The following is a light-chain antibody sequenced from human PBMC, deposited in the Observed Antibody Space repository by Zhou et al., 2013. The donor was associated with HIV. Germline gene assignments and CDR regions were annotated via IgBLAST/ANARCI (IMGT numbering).Light chain of an antibody. CDR3: QQSYSTLMYT. J-gene: IGKJ2*01. V-gene: IGKV1-39*01. CDR2: AAS. Sequence: DIQMTQSPSSLSASVGDRVTITCRASQSISSYLNWYQQKPGKAPKLLIYAASSLQSGVPSRFSGSGSGTDFTLTISSLQPEDFATYYCQQSYSTLMYTFGPGDRSWRSN. CDR1: QSISSY.